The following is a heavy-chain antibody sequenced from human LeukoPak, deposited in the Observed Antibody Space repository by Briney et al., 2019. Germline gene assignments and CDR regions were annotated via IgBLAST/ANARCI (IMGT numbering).Heavy chain of an antibody. CDR2: IYHSGST. D-gene: IGHD1-1*01. CDR1: GYSISSGHY. J-gene: IGHJ4*02. CDR3: ARRYAGGYFDY. Sequence: SETLSLTCAVSGYSISSGHYWGWIRQPPGKGLEWIGSIYHSGSTYYNPSLKSRVTISVDTSKNQFSLKLSSVTAADTAVYYCARRYAGGYFDYWGQGTLVTVSS. V-gene: IGHV4-38-2*01.